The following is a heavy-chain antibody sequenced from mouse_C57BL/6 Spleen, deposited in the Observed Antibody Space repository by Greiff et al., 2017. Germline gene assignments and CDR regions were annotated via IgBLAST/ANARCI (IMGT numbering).Heavy chain of an antibody. J-gene: IGHJ2*01. CDR3: ARGNSNYVDGY. CDR2: INPYNGGT. D-gene: IGHD2-5*01. Sequence: EVQLQQSGPVLVKPGASVKMSCKASGYTFTDYYMNWVKQSHGKSLEWIGVINPYNGGTSYNQKFKGKATLTVDKSSSTAYMELNSLTSEDSAVYYCARGNSNYVDGYWGQGTTLTVSS. V-gene: IGHV1-19*01. CDR1: GYTFTDYY.